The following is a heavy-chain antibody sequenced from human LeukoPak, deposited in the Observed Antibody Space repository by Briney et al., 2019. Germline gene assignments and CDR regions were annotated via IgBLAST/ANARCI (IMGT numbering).Heavy chain of an antibody. CDR3: ARGQLPVKSSYYYYGMDV. J-gene: IGHJ6*02. D-gene: IGHD2-2*01. CDR2: ISAYNGNT. Sequence: ASVKVSCKASGYTFTSYGISWVRQAPGQGLEWMGWISAYNGNTNYAQKLQGRVTMTTDTSTSTAYMELRSLRSDDTAVYYCARGQLPVKSSYYYYGMDVWGQGTTVTVSS. V-gene: IGHV1-18*01. CDR1: GYTFTSYG.